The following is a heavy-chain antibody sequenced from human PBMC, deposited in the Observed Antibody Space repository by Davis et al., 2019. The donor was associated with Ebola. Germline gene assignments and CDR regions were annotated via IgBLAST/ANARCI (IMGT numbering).Heavy chain of an antibody. J-gene: IGHJ6*02. Sequence: ASVKVSCKASGYTFTGYYMHWVRQAPGQGLEWMGIINPSGGSTSYAQKFQGRVTMTRDTSTSTVYMELSSLRSEDTAVYYCARDLYYDFWSGSRYYGMDVWGQGTTVTVSS. V-gene: IGHV1-46*01. CDR3: ARDLYYDFWSGSRYYGMDV. CDR1: GYTFTGYY. CDR2: INPSGGST. D-gene: IGHD3-3*01.